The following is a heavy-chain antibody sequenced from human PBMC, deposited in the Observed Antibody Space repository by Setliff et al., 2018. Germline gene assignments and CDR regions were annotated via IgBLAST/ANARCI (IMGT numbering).Heavy chain of an antibody. J-gene: IGHJ5*02. CDR2: ISPSSDRV. V-gene: IGHV3-11*01. CDR1: GFTFSDSY. CDR3: ARDLRVAVAGSDL. D-gene: IGHD6-19*01. Sequence: PGGSLRLSCAASGFTFSDSYMSWIRQAPGKGLEWISYISPSSDRVYYSKSVEGRFSVSRDNAKKSLYLQMNSLRVDDTAVYYCARDLRVAVAGSDLWGQGSLVTVSS.